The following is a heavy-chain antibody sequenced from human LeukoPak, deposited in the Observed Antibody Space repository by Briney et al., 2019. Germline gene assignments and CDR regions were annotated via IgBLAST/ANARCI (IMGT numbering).Heavy chain of an antibody. V-gene: IGHV3-7*01. CDR1: GFTFSTYY. D-gene: IGHD6-13*01. CDR2: IKQDGSEK. J-gene: IGHJ2*01. CDR3: ARAGYSSSWYSRYFDL. Sequence: PGGSLSLSCAASGFTFSTYYMIWVRQAPGTGLEWVANIKQDGSEKYYVDSVKGRFTISRDNAKNSLYLQMNSLRAGDTAVYYCARAGYSSSWYSRYFDLWGRGTLVTVSS.